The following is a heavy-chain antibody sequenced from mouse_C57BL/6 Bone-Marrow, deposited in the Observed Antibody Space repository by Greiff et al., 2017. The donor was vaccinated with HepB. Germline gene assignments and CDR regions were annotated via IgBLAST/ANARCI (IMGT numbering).Heavy chain of an antibody. V-gene: IGHV1-9*01. CDR1: GYTFTGYW. CDR2: IVPGSGST. CDR3: AREGVITTVVAKGY. Sequence: QVQLKESGAELMKPGASVKLSCKATGYTFTGYWIEWVKQRPGHGLEWIGEIVPGSGSTNYNEKFKGKATFTADTSSNTAYMQLSSLTTEDSAIYYGAREGVITTVVAKGYWGQGTTLTVSS. D-gene: IGHD1-1*01. J-gene: IGHJ2*01.